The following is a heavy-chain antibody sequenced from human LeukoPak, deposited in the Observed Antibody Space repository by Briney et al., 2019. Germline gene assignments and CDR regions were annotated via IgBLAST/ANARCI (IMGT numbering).Heavy chain of an antibody. J-gene: IGHJ4*02. D-gene: IGHD2-2*02. Sequence: GGSLRLSCTASGFTFNDFAMTWVRQAPGKGLEWVSTIRATDPSTYYADSVKGRFTISRDNSKNSVHLQVNSLRDDDTAIYFCAKGGYTSPYDYWGQGTLVTVSS. CDR2: IRATDPST. CDR1: GFTFNDFA. CDR3: AKGGYTSPYDY. V-gene: IGHV3-23*01.